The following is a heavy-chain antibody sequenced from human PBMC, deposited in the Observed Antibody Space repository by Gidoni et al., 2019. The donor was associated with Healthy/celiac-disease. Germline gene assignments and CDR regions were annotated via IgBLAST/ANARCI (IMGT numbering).Heavy chain of an antibody. V-gene: IGHV1-69*01. CDR3: ARNPPTNFWSGYYKYLGGFDP. CDR1: GGTFSSYA. D-gene: IGHD3-3*01. Sequence: QVQLVQSGAEVKKPGSSVTVSCKASGGTFSSYAISWVRQAPGQGLEWMGGIIPIFGTANYAQKFQGRVTITADESTSTAYMELSSLRSEDTAVYYCARNPPTNFWSGYYKYLGGFDPWGQGTLVTVSS. J-gene: IGHJ5*02. CDR2: IIPIFGTA.